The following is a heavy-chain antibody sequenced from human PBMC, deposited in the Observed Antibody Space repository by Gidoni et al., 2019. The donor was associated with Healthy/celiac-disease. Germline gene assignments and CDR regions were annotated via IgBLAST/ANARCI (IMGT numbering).Heavy chain of an antibody. CDR2: ISGSGGST. V-gene: IGHV3-23*04. Sequence: EVQLVESGGGLVQPGGSLRLSCAASGFTFSSYAMSWVRQAPGKGLEWVSAISGSGGSTYYADSVKGRFTISRDNSKNTLYLQMNSLRAEDTAVYYCAKYSSSWYVGYYYYYYGMDVWGQGTTVTVSS. CDR3: AKYSSSWYVGYYYYYYGMDV. CDR1: GFTFSSYA. D-gene: IGHD6-13*01. J-gene: IGHJ6*02.